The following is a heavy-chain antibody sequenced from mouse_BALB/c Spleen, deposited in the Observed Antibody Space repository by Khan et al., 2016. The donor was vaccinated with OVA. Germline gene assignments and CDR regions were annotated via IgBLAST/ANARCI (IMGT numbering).Heavy chain of an antibody. D-gene: IGHD1-1*01. Sequence: DLVKPGASVKLSCKASGYTFTSYWINWIKQRPGQGLEWLGRIAPGSGSNYYNEMFKGKATLTVDTSSNTAYIQVRSLSSEDSAVYFCGRSTYYGSGLYAMDYWGQGTSVTVSS. V-gene: IGHV1S41*01. CDR1: GYTFTSYW. CDR3: GRSTYYGSGLYAMDY. J-gene: IGHJ4*01. CDR2: IAPGSGSN.